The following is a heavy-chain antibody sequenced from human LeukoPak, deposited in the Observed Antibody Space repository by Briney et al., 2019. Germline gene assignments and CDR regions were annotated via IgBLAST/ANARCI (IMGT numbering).Heavy chain of an antibody. CDR3: ARIYYDSSGDYFDY. V-gene: IGHV7-4-1*02. CDR2: INTNTGNP. Sequence: ASVKVSCKASRYTFTSYAMNWVRQAPGQGLEWMGWINTNTGNPTYAQGFTGRFVFSLDTSVSTAYLQISSLKAEVTAVYYCARIYYDSSGDYFDYWGQGTLVTVSS. J-gene: IGHJ4*02. CDR1: RYTFTSYA. D-gene: IGHD3-22*01.